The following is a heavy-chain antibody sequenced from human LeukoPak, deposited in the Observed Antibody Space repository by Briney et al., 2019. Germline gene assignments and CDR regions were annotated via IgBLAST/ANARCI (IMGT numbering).Heavy chain of an antibody. V-gene: IGHV3-7*05. CDR2: IKQDGSQK. Sequence: GGSLRLSCAASGFTFSNFWMTWVRQAPGKGLEWVAIIKQDGSQKYYVDSVKGRFTISRDNARNSLYLQMNSLRAEDTAVYWAVAGTTYWGQGTLVTVSS. J-gene: IGHJ4*02. D-gene: IGHD6-19*01. CDR1: GFTFSNFW. CDR3: VAGTTY.